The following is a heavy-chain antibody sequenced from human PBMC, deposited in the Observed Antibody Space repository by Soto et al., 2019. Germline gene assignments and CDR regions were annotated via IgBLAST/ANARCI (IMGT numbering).Heavy chain of an antibody. CDR2: ISGYNGDT. CDR1: GYTFTSYA. CDR3: AKNGQPPYYYYGLDV. J-gene: IGHJ6*02. D-gene: IGHD2-8*01. V-gene: IGHV1-18*01. Sequence: ASVKVSCKASGYTFTSYAMHWVRQAPGQGLEWMGWISGYNGDTNYAQKFQDRVSMTIDTSTGTAYMELRSLTSDDTAIYYCAKNGQPPYYYYGLDVWGQGTKVTVS.